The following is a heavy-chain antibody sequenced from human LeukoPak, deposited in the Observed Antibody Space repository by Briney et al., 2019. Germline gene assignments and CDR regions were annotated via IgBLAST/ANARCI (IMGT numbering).Heavy chain of an antibody. J-gene: IGHJ4*02. CDR1: DYSISSGYY. V-gene: IGHV4-38-2*02. CDR2: IYHSGNT. D-gene: IGHD3-10*01. CDR3: VYYYGSGSVEY. Sequence: SETLSLTCTVSDYSISSGYYWGWIRQPPGKGLEWVGSIYHSGNTYYNPSLKSRVTISVDTSKNQFSLKLSSVTAADTAVYYCVYYYGSGSVEYWGQGTLVTVSS.